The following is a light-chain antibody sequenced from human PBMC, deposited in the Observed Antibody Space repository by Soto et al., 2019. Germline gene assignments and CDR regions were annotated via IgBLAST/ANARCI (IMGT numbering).Light chain of an antibody. CDR2: AAS. CDR3: QQSYSTPGYT. J-gene: IGKJ2*01. V-gene: IGKV1-39*01. Sequence: DIQMTQSPYSLSASVGDRVTITCRASQSISSYLNWYQQKPGKAPKLLIYAASSLQSGVPSRFSGSGSGTDFTLTISSLQPDDFATYYCQQSYSTPGYTFGQGTKLEIK. CDR1: QSISSY.